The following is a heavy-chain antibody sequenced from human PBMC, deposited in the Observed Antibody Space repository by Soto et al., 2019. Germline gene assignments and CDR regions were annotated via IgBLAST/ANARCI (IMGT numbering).Heavy chain of an antibody. CDR1: GYTFTNYG. Sequence: QVQLVQSGAEVKKPGASVKVSCKASGYTFTNYGISWVLQAPGQGLEWMGWISAYNGNTNYAQKLQGRVTMTTDTSTNTAYMELRSLRSDDTAVYYCARGSGVADLRYYYGMDVWGQGTTVTVSS. J-gene: IGHJ6*02. CDR3: ARGSGVADLRYYYGMDV. CDR2: ISAYNGNT. D-gene: IGHD6-19*01. V-gene: IGHV1-18*01.